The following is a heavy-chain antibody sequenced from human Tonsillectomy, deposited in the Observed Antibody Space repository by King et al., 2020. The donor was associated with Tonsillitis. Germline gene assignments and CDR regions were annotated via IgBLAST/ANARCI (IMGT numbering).Heavy chain of an antibody. CDR3: ARARSSSPNRFDT. CDR1: GGSISSHF. V-gene: IGHV4-59*11. J-gene: IGHJ5*02. CDR2: VTYSGST. Sequence: MQLQESGPGLVKPSETLSLSCTISGGSISSHFWNWIRQSPGKGLEWIGYVTYSGSTKYNPSLKSRVTISVDTSNNQFSLNLNSVTAADTAVYYCARARSSSPNRFDTWGQGTLVTVSS. D-gene: IGHD6-13*01.